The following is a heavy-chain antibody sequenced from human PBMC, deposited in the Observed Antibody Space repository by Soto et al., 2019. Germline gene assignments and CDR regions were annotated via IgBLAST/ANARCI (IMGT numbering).Heavy chain of an antibody. CDR3: ARCSSTSCYIMASFDY. D-gene: IGHD2-2*02. CDR2: INWNGGST. J-gene: IGHJ4*02. Sequence: EVQLVESGGAVVRPGGSLRISCAASGFTFDDYAMSWVRQAPGKGLEWVAAINWNGGSTTYADSLKGRFTISRDNAKNTLHLQISSLRAEDTALYYCARCSSTSCYIMASFDYWGQGTLVTVSS. CDR1: GFTFDDYA. V-gene: IGHV3-20*04.